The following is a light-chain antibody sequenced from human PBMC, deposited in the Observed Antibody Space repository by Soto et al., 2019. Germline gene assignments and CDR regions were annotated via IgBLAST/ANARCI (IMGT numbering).Light chain of an antibody. V-gene: IGLV2-8*01. CDR2: EVS. CDR1: SSDVGGYNY. CDR3: SSYAASNNLGV. Sequence: QSALTQPPSASGSPGQSVTISCIGTSSDVGGYNYVSWYQQHPGKAPKLMIYEVSKRPSGVPDRFSGSKSGNTASLTVSRLQAEDEADYYCSSYAASNNLGVFGGGTKVTVL. J-gene: IGLJ2*01.